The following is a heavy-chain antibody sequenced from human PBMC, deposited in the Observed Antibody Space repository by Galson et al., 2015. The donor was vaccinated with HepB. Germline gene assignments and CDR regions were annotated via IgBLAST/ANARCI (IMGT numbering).Heavy chain of an antibody. CDR3: ARDNGYGDYGY. J-gene: IGHJ4*02. CDR2: IYYSGST. V-gene: IGHV4-59*01. CDR1: GGSISSYY. Sequence: SETLSLTCTVSGGSISSYYWSWIRQPPGKGPEWIGYIYYSGSTNYNPSLKSRVTISVDTSKNQFSLKLSSVTAADTAVYYCARDNGYGDYGYWGQGTLVTVSS. D-gene: IGHD4-17*01.